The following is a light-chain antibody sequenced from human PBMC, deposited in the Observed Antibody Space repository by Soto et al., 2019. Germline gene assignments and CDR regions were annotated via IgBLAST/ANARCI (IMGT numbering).Light chain of an antibody. V-gene: IGKV3-20*01. CDR2: GAS. Sequence: EIVLTQSPGTLSLSPGERATLSCRASQSVSSSCLAWYQQKPGQAPSLLIYGASRRATGIPDRFSGSGSGTDFTLTISRLEPEDFAVYYCQQYDSSPITFGQGTKVDIK. CDR1: QSVSSSC. J-gene: IGKJ1*01. CDR3: QQYDSSPIT.